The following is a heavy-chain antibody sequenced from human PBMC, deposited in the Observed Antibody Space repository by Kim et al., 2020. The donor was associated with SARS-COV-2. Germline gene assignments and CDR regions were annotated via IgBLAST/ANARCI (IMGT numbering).Heavy chain of an antibody. CDR3: ARDRYSGYDSLFFDY. J-gene: IGHJ4*02. CDR1: GGSISSGGYY. V-gene: IGHV4-31*03. Sequence: SETLSLTCTVSGGSISSGGYYWSWIRQHPGKGLEWIGYIYYSGSTYYNPSLKSRVTISVDTSKNQFSLKLSSVTAADTAVYYCARDRYSGYDSLFFDYWGQGTLVTVSS. CDR2: IYYSGST. D-gene: IGHD5-12*01.